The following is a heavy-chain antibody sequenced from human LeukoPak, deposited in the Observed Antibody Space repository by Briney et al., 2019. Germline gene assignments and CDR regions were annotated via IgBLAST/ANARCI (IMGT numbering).Heavy chain of an antibody. J-gene: IGHJ3*02. Sequence: GGSLRLSCAASGFTVSSNYMSWVRQAPGKGLEWVSVIYSGGSTYYADSVKGRFTISRDNSKNTLYLQMNSLRAEDTAVYYCARIASIYYAFDIWGQGTMVTVSS. CDR2: IYSGGST. CDR1: GFTVSSNY. V-gene: IGHV3-53*01. CDR3: ARIASIYYAFDI. D-gene: IGHD3-3*02.